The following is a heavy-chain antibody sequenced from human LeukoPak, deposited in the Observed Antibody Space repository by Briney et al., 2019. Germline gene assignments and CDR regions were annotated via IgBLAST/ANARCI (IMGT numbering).Heavy chain of an antibody. V-gene: IGHV1-69*01. CDR1: GGTFSSYA. CDR3: ARARCSSTSCYSALFDY. CDR2: IIPIFGTA. D-gene: IGHD2-2*01. Sequence: GASVKVSCKASGGTFSSYAISWVRQAPGQGLEWMGGIIPIFGTANYAQKFQGRVTITADESTSTAYMELSSLRSEDTAVYYCARARCSSTSCYSALFDYWGQGTLVTVSS. J-gene: IGHJ4*02.